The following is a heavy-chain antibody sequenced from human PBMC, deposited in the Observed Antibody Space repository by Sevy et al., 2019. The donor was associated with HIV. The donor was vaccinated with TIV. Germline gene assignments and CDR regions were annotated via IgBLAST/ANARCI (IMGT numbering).Heavy chain of an antibody. D-gene: IGHD1-26*01. V-gene: IGHV3-30*04. CDR2: ISYDGRNNK. CDR1: GFTFSDYA. Sequence: SLRLSCAASGFTFSDYAMHWVRQAPGKGLEWVAVISYDGRNNKYNGDSVKGRFTISRDNSKNRLYLQMNSLRAEDTAIYYCARDRGELLSSAFDYWGQGTLVTVSS. CDR3: ARDRGELLSSAFDY. J-gene: IGHJ4*02.